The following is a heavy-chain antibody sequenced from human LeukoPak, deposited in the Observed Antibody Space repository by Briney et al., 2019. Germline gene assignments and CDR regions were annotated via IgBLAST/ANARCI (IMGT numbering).Heavy chain of an antibody. CDR2: ISSSSTI. CDR3: ARAIVVVPAAPVDY. CDR1: GFTFSSYS. D-gene: IGHD2-2*01. J-gene: IGHJ4*02. Sequence: GGSLRLSCAASGFTFSSYSMNWVRQAPGKGLEWVSYISSSSTIYYADSVKGRFTISRDNAKNSLYLQMNSLRAEDTAVYYCARAIVVVPAAPVDYWGQGTLVTVSS. V-gene: IGHV3-48*04.